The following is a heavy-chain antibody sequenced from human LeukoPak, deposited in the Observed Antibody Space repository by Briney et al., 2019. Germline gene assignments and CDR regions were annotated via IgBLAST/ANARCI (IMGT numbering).Heavy chain of an antibody. Sequence: GGSLRLSCAASGFTFSTYGMHWVRQAPGKGLEWVAVISYDGSNKYYVDSVKGRFTVSRDNSKSTLYLQMNSLRAEDTAVYYCARSRGYSSDHRVDNWLDPWGQGTLVTVSS. D-gene: IGHD5-18*01. CDR2: ISYDGSNK. CDR1: GFTFSTYG. V-gene: IGHV3-30*03. J-gene: IGHJ5*02. CDR3: ARSRGYSSDHRVDNWLDP.